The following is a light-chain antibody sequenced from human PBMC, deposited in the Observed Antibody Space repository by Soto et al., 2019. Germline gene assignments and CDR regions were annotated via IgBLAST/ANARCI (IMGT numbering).Light chain of an antibody. CDR3: QQYYSYPLT. CDR2: AAS. J-gene: IGKJ4*01. Sequence: AIRMTQSPSSFSASTGDRVTITCRASQGISSYLAWYQQKPGKAPKLLIYAASTLQSGVTSRFNGSGSGTDFTLTIGCLQSEDFATYYCQQYYSYPLTCGGGTKVEIK. V-gene: IGKV1-8*01. CDR1: QGISSY.